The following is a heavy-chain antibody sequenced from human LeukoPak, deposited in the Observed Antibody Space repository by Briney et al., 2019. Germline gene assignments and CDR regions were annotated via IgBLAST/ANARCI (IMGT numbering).Heavy chain of an antibody. V-gene: IGHV4-34*01. CDR1: GGSFSGYY. D-gene: IGHD3-22*01. CDR3: AREYYYDSSGYYSLAH. Sequence: SETLSLTCAVYGGSFSGYYWSWIRQPPGKGLEWIGEINHSGSTNYNPSLKSRVTISVDTSKNQFSLNLSSVTAADTAVYYCAREYYYDSSGYYSLAHWGQGTLVTVSS. CDR2: INHSGST. J-gene: IGHJ4*02.